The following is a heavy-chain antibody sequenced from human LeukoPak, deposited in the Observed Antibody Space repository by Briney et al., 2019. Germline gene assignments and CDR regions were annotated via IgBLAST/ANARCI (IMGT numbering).Heavy chain of an antibody. CDR1: GGTFSSYA. CDR3: ARDAIVARGNWFDP. J-gene: IGHJ5*02. Sequence: ASVKVSCKASGGTFSSYAISWVRQAPGQGLEWMGGIIPIFGTANYAQKFQGRVTITADGSTSTAYMELSSLRSEDTAVYYCARDAIVARGNWFDPWGQGTLVTVSS. D-gene: IGHD2-15*01. V-gene: IGHV1-69*13. CDR2: IIPIFGTA.